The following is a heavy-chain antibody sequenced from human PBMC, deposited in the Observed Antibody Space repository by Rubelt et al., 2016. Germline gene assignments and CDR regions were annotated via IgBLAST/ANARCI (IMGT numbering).Heavy chain of an antibody. CDR3: ARTRILFWYFDI. V-gene: IGHV2-70*15. CDR1: GFSLSTSGMF. J-gene: IGHJ2*01. Sequence: QVTLRESGPALVKPTQTLTLTCTFSGFSLSTSGMFVSWIRQPPGKALEWLARIDWDDDKYYSTSLKTRLTISKDTSKNQVVLTMTNMDPVDTAPYYCARTRILFWYFDIWGRGTLVTVSA. CDR2: IDWDDDK.